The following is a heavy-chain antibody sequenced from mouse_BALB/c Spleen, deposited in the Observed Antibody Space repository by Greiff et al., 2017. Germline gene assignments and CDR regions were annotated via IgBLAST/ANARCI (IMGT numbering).Heavy chain of an antibody. Sequence: EVQLQQSGPGLVKPSQSLSLTCTVTGYSITSDYAWNWIRQFPGNKLEWMGYISYSGSTSYNPSLKSRISITRDTSKNQFFLQLNSVTTEDTATYYCARSDRYDRFAYWGQGTLVTVSA. D-gene: IGHD2-14*01. CDR1: GYSITSDYA. J-gene: IGHJ3*01. CDR3: ARSDRYDRFAY. V-gene: IGHV3-2*02. CDR2: ISYSGST.